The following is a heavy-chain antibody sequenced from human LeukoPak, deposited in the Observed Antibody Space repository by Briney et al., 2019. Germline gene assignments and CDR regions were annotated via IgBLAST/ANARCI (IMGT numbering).Heavy chain of an antibody. CDR2: IWYDGSNK. CDR1: GFTFSSYG. Sequence: GRSLRLSCAASGFTFSSYGMHWVRQAPGKGLEWVAVIWYDGSNKYYADSVKGRFTISRDNSKNTLYLQMSSLRAEDTAVYYCARDPVRSPDGFDYWGQGTLVTVSS. J-gene: IGHJ4*02. D-gene: IGHD3-10*01. V-gene: IGHV3-33*01. CDR3: ARDPVRSPDGFDY.